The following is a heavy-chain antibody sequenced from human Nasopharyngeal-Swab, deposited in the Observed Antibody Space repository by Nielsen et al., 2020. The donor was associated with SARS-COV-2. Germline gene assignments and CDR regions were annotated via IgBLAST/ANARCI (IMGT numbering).Heavy chain of an antibody. V-gene: IGHV3-30-3*01. CDR2: ISYDGSNK. D-gene: IGHD1-14*01. CDR3: ARNHPYGMTSPFNYYYYGMDV. Sequence: GESLKISCAASGFTFSSYAMHWVRQAPGKGLEWVAVISYDGSNKYYADSVKGRFTISRDNSKNTLYLQMNSLRAEDTAVYYCARNHPYGMTSPFNYYYYGMDVWGQGTTVTASS. J-gene: IGHJ6*02. CDR1: GFTFSSYA.